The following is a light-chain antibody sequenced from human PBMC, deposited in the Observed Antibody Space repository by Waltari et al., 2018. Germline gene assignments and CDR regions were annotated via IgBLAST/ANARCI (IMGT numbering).Light chain of an antibody. CDR3: QQYYNTPYT. CDR2: WAS. V-gene: IGKV4-1*01. J-gene: IGKJ2*01. CDR1: QSLLYSSHNENY. Sequence: DTVMTQSPDSLAVSLGARATINCRSSQSLLYSSHNENYLAWFQQRPGQPPKLLIYWASTRESGVPDRFSGSGSGTDFTLTISSLQAEDVAIYYCQQYYNTPYTFGQGTKVEIK.